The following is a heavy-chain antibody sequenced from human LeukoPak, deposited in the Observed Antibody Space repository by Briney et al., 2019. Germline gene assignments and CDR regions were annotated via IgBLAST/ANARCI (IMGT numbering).Heavy chain of an antibody. CDR2: INHSGST. CDR3: ARGSGNWFDP. J-gene: IGHJ5*02. Sequence: SETLSLTCAVYGGPLSGYYWSWIRQPPGKGLEWIGEINHSGSTNYNPSLKSRVTISVDTSKNQFSLKLSSVTAADTAVYYCARGSGNWFDPWGQGTLVTISS. CDR1: GGPLSGYY. D-gene: IGHD6-19*01. V-gene: IGHV4-34*01.